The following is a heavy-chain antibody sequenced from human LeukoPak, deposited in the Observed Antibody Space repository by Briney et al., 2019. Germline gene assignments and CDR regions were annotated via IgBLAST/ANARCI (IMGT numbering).Heavy chain of an antibody. CDR1: GYTFTGYY. CDR2: INPNSGGT. J-gene: IGHJ4*02. Sequence: GASVKVSCKASGYTFTGYYMHWVRQAPGQGLEWMGWINPNSGGTNYAQKFQGRVTMTRDTSISTAYMELSRLRSDDTAVYYCARGRKDIVVVPAASPSDYWGQGTLVTVSS. D-gene: IGHD2-2*01. CDR3: ARGRKDIVVVPAASPSDY. V-gene: IGHV1-2*02.